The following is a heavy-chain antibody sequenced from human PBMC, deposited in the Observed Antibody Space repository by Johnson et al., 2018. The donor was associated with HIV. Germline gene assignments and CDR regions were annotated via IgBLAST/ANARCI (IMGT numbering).Heavy chain of an antibody. Sequence: QVQLVESGGGVVQPGRSLRLSCAASGFTFSSYAMHWVRQAQGKGLEWVAVISYDGSNKYYADSVKGRFTISRDNSKNTLYLQMNSLRAEDTAVYYCARVFTTRGAFDIWGQGTMVTVSS. CDR3: ARVFTTRGAFDI. CDR2: ISYDGSNK. D-gene: IGHD3-3*01. J-gene: IGHJ3*02. V-gene: IGHV3-30-3*01. CDR1: GFTFSSYA.